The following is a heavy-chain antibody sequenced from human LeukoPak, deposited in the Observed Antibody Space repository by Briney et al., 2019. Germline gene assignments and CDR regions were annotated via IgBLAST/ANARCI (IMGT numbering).Heavy chain of an antibody. CDR2: ISGSGGST. D-gene: IGHD2-15*01. CDR3: ATSLYCSGGSCAHH. V-gene: IGHV3-23*01. CDR1: GFTFSSYA. Sequence: GGSLRLSCAASGFTFSSYAMTWVRQAPGKGLEWASTISGSGGSTFYTDSVKGRFTISRDNSKNTLYLHMNSLRAEDTAVYYCATSLYCSGGSCAHHWGQGTLVTVSS. J-gene: IGHJ5*02.